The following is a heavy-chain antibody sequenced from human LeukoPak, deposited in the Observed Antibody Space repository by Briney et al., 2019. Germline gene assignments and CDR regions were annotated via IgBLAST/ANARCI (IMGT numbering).Heavy chain of an antibody. CDR1: GFTFSSYE. J-gene: IGHJ4*02. D-gene: IGHD6-19*01. Sequence: AGGSLRLSCAASGFTFSSYEMNWVRQAPGKGLEWVSYISSSGSTIYYADSVKGRFTISRDNAKNSLYLQMNSLRAEDTAVYYCARGGLEEQWLVQYYFDYWGQGTLVIFSS. CDR3: ARGGLEEQWLVQYYFDY. V-gene: IGHV3-48*03. CDR2: ISSSGSTI.